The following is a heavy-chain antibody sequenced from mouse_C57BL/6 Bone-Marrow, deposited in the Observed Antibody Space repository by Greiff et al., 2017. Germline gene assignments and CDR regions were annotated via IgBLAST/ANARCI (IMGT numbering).Heavy chain of an antibody. CDR2: IYPGSGST. V-gene: IGHV1-55*01. D-gene: IGHD2-12*01. Sequence: QVQLQQPGAELVKPGASVKMSCKASGYTFTSYWITWVKQRPGQGLEWIGDIYPGSGSTNYNEKFKSKATLTVDTSSSTAYMQLSSLTSEDSAVYYCARSYYSSSWFAYWGQGTLVTVSA. J-gene: IGHJ3*01. CDR3: ARSYYSSSWFAY. CDR1: GYTFTSYW.